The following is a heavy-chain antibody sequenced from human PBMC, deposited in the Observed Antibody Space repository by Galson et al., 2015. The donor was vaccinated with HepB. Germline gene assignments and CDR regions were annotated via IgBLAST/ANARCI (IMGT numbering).Heavy chain of an antibody. D-gene: IGHD2-21*01. J-gene: IGHJ4*02. CDR2: VGAYNGNT. Sequence: SVKVSCKASGYTFTSYGISWVRQAPGQGLEWMGWVGAYNGNTNYAQKLQGRVTMTTDTSTSTAYMELRSLRSDDTAVYYCARESEGAYRGGDCYYYYFDYWGQGTLVTVSS. CDR1: GYTFTSYG. CDR3: ARESEGAYRGGDCYYYYFDY. V-gene: IGHV1-18*01.